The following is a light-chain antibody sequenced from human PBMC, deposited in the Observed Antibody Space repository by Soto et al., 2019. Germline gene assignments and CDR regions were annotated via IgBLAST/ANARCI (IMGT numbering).Light chain of an antibody. CDR1: SSDVGGYTY. J-gene: IGLJ2*01. V-gene: IGLV2-14*01. CDR2: EVS. CDR3: SSYTRTAALV. Sequence: QSALTQPASVSGSPGQSITISCTGTSSDVGGYTYVSWYQQHPGKAPKLMIYEVSERPSGVSDRFSGSKSGNTASLTISGLQAEDEADYYCSSYTRTAALVFGGGTKVTVL.